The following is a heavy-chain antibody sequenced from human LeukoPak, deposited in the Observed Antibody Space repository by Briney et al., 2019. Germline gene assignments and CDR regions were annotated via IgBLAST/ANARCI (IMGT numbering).Heavy chain of an antibody. V-gene: IGHV1-3*01. D-gene: IGHD3-3*01. CDR3: ATYDFWSGPGGSDFDL. J-gene: IGHJ2*01. Sequence: ASVKVSCKASGYTFTSYAMHWVRQAPGQRLEWMGWINAGNGNAKYSQKFQGRVTITRDTSASTAYMELSSLRSEDTAVYYCATYDFWSGPGGSDFDLWGRGTLVTVSS. CDR1: GYTFTSYA. CDR2: INAGNGNA.